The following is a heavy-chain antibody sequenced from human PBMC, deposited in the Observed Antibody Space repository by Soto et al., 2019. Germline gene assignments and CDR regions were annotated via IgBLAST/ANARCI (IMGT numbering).Heavy chain of an antibody. CDR1: GGSISSSSW. J-gene: IGHJ5*02. Sequence: SETLSLTCAVSGGSISSSSWWRWVRQPPGKGLEWIGEIYHSGSTNYNPSLKSRVTISVDKSKNQFSLKLSSVTAADTAVYYCARDRAHYDILTGYYMAGWFDPWGQGTLVTVSS. D-gene: IGHD3-9*01. V-gene: IGHV4-4*02. CDR2: IYHSGST. CDR3: ARDRAHYDILTGYYMAGWFDP.